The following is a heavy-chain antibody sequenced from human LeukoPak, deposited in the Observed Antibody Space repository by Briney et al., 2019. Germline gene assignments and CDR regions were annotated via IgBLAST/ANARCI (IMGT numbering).Heavy chain of an antibody. J-gene: IGHJ6*03. CDR2: IYYSWSS. Sequence: SETLSLTCTVSGGSINSGGSYWSWIRQHPGKGPEWIGCIYYSWSSYYNPSLKSRVTLSLDTSKNQFSLKLSSVTAADTAVYYCARDNGDYRSIYYYMDVWGKGTTVTVSS. D-gene: IGHD4-11*01. V-gene: IGHV4-31*03. CDR1: GGSINSGGSY. CDR3: ARDNGDYRSIYYYMDV.